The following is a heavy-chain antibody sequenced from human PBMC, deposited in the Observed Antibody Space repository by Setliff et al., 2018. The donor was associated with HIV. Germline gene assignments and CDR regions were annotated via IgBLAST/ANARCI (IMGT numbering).Heavy chain of an antibody. Sequence: SVKVSCKASGDTFNSHAIGWVRQAPGQGLEWMGGIIPIFGTPNYAQKFKGRLTITADESTSTVYMELSSLRSEDTAVYYCARDSRDIVVVIAPEPEPYYYYGMDVWGEGTTVTVSS. V-gene: IGHV1-69*13. CDR1: GDTFNSHA. D-gene: IGHD2-15*01. CDR3: ARDSRDIVVVIAPEPEPYYYYGMDV. CDR2: IIPIFGTP. J-gene: IGHJ6*04.